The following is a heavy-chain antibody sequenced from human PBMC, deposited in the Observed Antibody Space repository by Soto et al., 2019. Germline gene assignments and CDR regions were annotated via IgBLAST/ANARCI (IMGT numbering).Heavy chain of an antibody. D-gene: IGHD6-6*01. CDR1: GYSFTNYW. Sequence: GESLKISCQGSGYSFTNYWISWVRQMPGKGLEWMGRIDPSDSYTNYSPSFQGHVTISADKSISTAYLQWSSLKASDTAMYYCTRRSRATRHLDYWGQGTLVTVSS. CDR2: IDPSDSYT. CDR3: TRRSRATRHLDY. J-gene: IGHJ4*02. V-gene: IGHV5-10-1*01.